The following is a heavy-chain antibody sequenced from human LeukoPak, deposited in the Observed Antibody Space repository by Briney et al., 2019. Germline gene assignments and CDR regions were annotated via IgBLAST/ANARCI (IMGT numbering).Heavy chain of an antibody. J-gene: IGHJ4*02. CDR2: IYPSGST. D-gene: IGHD1-14*01. V-gene: IGHV4-30-2*02. CDR1: GVSISSGGYS. Sequence: SETLSLTCAVSGVSISSGGYSLSWIRQPPGKGLERIGYIYPSGSTYYNPSLKSRVTISVDTSKNQFSLKLSSVTAADTAVYYCARTRYRSHFDYWGQGTLVTVSS. CDR3: ARTRYRSHFDY.